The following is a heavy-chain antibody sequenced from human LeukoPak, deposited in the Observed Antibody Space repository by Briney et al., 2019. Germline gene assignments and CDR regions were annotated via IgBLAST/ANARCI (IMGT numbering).Heavy chain of an antibody. CDR3: AKGYCGGGTCYSGFL. D-gene: IGHD2-15*01. Sequence: PGGSLRLSCAASEFTVSDHYIDWVRQAPEKGLEWVGRSRDKAQSYTTEYAASVKGRFTISRDDSENSLYLQMNSLKTEDTAVYYCAKGYCGGGTCYSGFLWGQGTLVTVSS. CDR2: SRDKAQSYTT. CDR1: EFTVSDHY. J-gene: IGHJ4*02. V-gene: IGHV3-72*01.